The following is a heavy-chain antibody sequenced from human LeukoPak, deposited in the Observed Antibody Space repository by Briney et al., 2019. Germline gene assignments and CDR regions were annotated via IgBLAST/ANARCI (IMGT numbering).Heavy chain of an antibody. V-gene: IGHV3-48*04. J-gene: IGHJ4*02. CDR2: ISSSSSTI. CDR1: GFTFSSYS. CDR3: ARARNYYASRGYNSPYFDY. D-gene: IGHD3-22*01. Sequence: QPGGSLRLSCAASGFTFSSYSMNWVRQAPGKGLEWVSYISSSSSTIYYADSVKGRFTISRDNAKNSLYLQMNSLRAEDTAVYYWARARNYYASRGYNSPYFDYWGQGTLVTVSS.